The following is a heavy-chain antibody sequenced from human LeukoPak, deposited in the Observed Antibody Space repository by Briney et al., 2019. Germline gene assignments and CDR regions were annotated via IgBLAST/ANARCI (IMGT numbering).Heavy chain of an antibody. V-gene: IGHV1-3*04. CDR1: GYTFTSYT. Sequence: EASVKVSCKASGYTFTSYTIHWVRQAPGQRLEWMGWINTGNGNTEYSQKFQGRVTVTTDTSASTAYKELSSLRSEHTAVYYCARCGYSDAWSCDHWGQGTLVTVSS. CDR2: INTGNGNT. D-gene: IGHD5-18*01. CDR3: ARCGYSDAWSCDH. J-gene: IGHJ5*02.